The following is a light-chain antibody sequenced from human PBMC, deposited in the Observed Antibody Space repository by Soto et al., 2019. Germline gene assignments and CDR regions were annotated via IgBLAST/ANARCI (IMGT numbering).Light chain of an antibody. CDR2: EVS. V-gene: IGLV2-8*01. CDR1: SSDVGGYNY. Sequence: QSALTQPPSASGSPGQSVTISCTGTSSDVGGYNYVSWYQQHPGKAPKLMIYEVSKRPSGVPDRFAGSKSGNTASLTVSGLPAEEEADYYCTYDASCVYVFGTGTKLTVL. J-gene: IGLJ1*01. CDR3: TYDASCVYV.